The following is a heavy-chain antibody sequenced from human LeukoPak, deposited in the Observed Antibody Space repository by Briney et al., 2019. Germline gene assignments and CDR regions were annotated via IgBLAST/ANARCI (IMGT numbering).Heavy chain of an antibody. J-gene: IGHJ5*02. V-gene: IGHV1-2*02. CDR2: INPNSGGT. D-gene: IGHD2-2*01. CDR3: ARDRYCSSTSCYAAGRFDP. CDR1: GYTFTSYY. Sequence: ASVKVSCKASGYTFTSYYMHWVRQAPGQGLEWMGWINPNSGGTNYAQKFQGRVTMTRDTSISTAYMELSRLRSDDTAVYYCARDRYCSSTSCYAAGRFDPWGQGTLVTVSS.